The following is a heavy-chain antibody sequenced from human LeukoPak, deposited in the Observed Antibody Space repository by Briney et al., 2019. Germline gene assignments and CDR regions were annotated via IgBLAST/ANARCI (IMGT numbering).Heavy chain of an antibody. CDR3: ARDTYSSGWYGSHYYYMDV. J-gene: IGHJ6*03. V-gene: IGHV1-18*01. D-gene: IGHD6-13*01. Sequence: ASVKVSCKASGYTFTSYGISWVRQAPGQGLEWMGWISAYNGNTNYAQKLQGRVTMATDTSTGTAYMELRSLRSDDTALYYCARDTYSSGWYGSHYYYMDVWGKGTTVTVSS. CDR1: GYTFTSYG. CDR2: ISAYNGNT.